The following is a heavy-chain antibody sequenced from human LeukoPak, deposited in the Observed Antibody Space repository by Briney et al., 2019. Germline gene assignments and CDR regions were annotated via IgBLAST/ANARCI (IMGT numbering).Heavy chain of an antibody. CDR2: ISGSGGST. D-gene: IGHD2-15*01. Sequence: PGGSLRLSCAASGLTFSSYARSWVRQAPGKGLEWVAAISGSGGSTYYADSEKGRLTISRDNSKNTLYLQMNSQRAEDTDVYYCAKAGCSGGSCYPHYYYHHLDVWGKRTTVTVSS. CDR3: AKAGCSGGSCYPHYYYHHLDV. J-gene: IGHJ6*03. V-gene: IGHV3-23*01. CDR1: GLTFSSYA.